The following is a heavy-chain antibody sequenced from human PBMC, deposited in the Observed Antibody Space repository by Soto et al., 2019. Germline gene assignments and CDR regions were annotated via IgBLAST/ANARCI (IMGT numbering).Heavy chain of an antibody. V-gene: IGHV5-10-1*01. J-gene: IGHJ5*02. CDR3: ARLPSGSNWYIRPFDP. D-gene: IGHD6-13*01. CDR1: GDSFTSYW. CDR2: IDLSDSYT. Sequence: GESLKISCQGSGDSFTSYWTTWVRQMPGKGLEWMGRIDLSDSYTHYSPSFQGHVTISVDKSISTAYLQWNSLTASDTAMYYCARLPSGSNWYIRPFDPWGQGTLVTVS.